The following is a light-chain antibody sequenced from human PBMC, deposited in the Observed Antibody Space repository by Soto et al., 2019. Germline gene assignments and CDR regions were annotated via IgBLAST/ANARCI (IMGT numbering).Light chain of an antibody. CDR1: QSVSSW. V-gene: IGKV1-5*03. J-gene: IGKJ1*01. Sequence: DIQMTQSPSTLSASVGDSVTITCRASQSVSSWLAWYQQKPGKAPKLLIYKASSLESGVPSRFSGSGSGTEFTLTISSLQPDDFATYYFQQYNSYSRTFGQGTKVEIK. CDR3: QQYNSYSRT. CDR2: KAS.